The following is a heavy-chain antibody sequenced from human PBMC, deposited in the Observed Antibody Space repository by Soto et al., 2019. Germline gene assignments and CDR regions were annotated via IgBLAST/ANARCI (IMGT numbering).Heavy chain of an antibody. CDR3: ARDRRDSVADRRSFDV. CDR1: GYSFTTYG. CDR2: ISVYNGDT. Sequence: QVQLVQSGAEGMKPGASVRVSCKASGYSFTTYGISWVRQAPGQGLEYMGWISVYNGDTNYAQKLQGRVTMTTDTSTSTAYMELRSLRSDDTGIYYCARDRRDSVADRRSFDVWGQGTMVTVSS. D-gene: IGHD1-26*01. V-gene: IGHV1-18*01. J-gene: IGHJ3*01.